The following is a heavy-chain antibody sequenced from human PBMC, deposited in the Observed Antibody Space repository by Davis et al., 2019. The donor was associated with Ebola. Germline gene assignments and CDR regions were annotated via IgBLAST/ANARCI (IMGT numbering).Heavy chain of an antibody. D-gene: IGHD3-22*01. CDR1: GYTFTSYG. CDR2: IIPIFGTA. V-gene: IGHV1-69*13. CDR3: AREGNYDSSGYYYLDY. J-gene: IGHJ4*02. Sequence: SVKVSCKASGYTFTSYGISWVRQAPGQGLEWMGGIIPIFGTANYAQKFQGRVTITADESTSTAYMELSSLRSEDTAVYYCAREGNYDSSGYYYLDYWGQGTLVTVSS.